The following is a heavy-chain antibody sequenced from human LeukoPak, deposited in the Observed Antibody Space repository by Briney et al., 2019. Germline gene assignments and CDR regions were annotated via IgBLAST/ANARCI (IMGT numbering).Heavy chain of an antibody. CDR3: ARDPVAAGNPRDYYYMDV. CDR1: GFTFSSYA. J-gene: IGHJ6*03. D-gene: IGHD6-13*01. Sequence: PGGSLRLSCAPSGFTFSSYAMHWVRQAPGRGLEWVAVISYDASNKYHADSVKGRFTISRYNSKNTLYLHMNRLRAEDTAVYYCARDPVAAGNPRDYYYMDVWGKGTTVTVSS. V-gene: IGHV3-30*04. CDR2: ISYDASNK.